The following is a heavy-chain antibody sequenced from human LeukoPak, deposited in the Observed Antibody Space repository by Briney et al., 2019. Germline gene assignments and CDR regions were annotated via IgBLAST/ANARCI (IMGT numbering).Heavy chain of an antibody. CDR3: AREPGYSSGWYVDY. CDR1: GFTFSSYG. J-gene: IGHJ4*02. CDR2: IWYDGSNK. V-gene: IGHV3-33*01. D-gene: IGHD6-19*01. Sequence: PGGSLRLSCAASGFTFSSYGMHWVRQAPGKGLEWVAVIWYDGSNKYYADSVKGRFTISRDNSKNTLYLQMNSLRAEDTAVYYCAREPGYSSGWYVDYWGQGTLVTVSS.